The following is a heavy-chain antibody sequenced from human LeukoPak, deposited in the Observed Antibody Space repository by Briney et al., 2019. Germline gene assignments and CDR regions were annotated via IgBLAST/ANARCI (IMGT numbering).Heavy chain of an antibody. CDR1: GGTFSSYA. Sequence: SVKVSCKASGGTFSSYAISWVRQAPGQGLEWMGGIIPIFGTADYAQKFQGRVTITADESTSTAYMELSSLRSEDTAVYYCARDLWYYDSSGYKNNYYFDYWGQGTLVTVSS. D-gene: IGHD3-22*01. CDR2: IIPIFGTA. CDR3: ARDLWYYDSSGYKNNYYFDY. J-gene: IGHJ4*02. V-gene: IGHV1-69*13.